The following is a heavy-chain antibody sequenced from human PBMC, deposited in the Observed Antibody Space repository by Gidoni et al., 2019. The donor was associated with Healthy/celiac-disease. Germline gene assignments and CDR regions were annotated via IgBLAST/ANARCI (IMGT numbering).Heavy chain of an antibody. V-gene: IGHV4-39*01. Sequence: QLQLQESGPGLVKPSETLSLTCTVSGGSLSSSSYYWGWIRQPPGKGLGWIGSIYYSGSTYYNPSLKSRVTISVDTSKNQFSLKLSSVTAADTAVYYCARQYLVTTPNWFDPWGQGTLVTVSS. J-gene: IGHJ5*02. CDR2: IYYSGST. CDR3: ARQYLVTTPNWFDP. D-gene: IGHD5-12*01. CDR1: GGSLSSSSYY.